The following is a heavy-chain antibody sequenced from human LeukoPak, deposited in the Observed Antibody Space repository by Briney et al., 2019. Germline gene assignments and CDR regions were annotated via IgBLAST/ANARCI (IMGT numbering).Heavy chain of an antibody. V-gene: IGHV3-48*03. Sequence: GGSLRLSCAASGFTFSSYEMNWVRQAPGKGLEWVSYISSSGSTIYYADSVKGRFTISRDNAKNSLYLQMNSLRAKDTAVYYCARDSLPYDYVWGSYRFFDPWGQGTLVTVSS. CDR1: GFTFSSYE. D-gene: IGHD3-16*02. CDR3: ARDSLPYDYVWGSYRFFDP. CDR2: ISSSGSTI. J-gene: IGHJ5*02.